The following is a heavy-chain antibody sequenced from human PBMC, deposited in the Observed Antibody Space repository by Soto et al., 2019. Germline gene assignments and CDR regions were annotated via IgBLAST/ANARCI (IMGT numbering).Heavy chain of an antibody. CDR1: GYTFTDYF. Sequence: GASVKVSCKASGYTFTDYFIHWVRQAPGQGLEWIGWINPNSGGTNYAQKFQGRVTMTRDTSISTVYMELSRLRSDDTAVYFCARDSYYDILTGYSRNALDIWGQGTMVTVSS. V-gene: IGHV1-2*02. CDR2: INPNSGGT. J-gene: IGHJ3*02. CDR3: ARDSYYDILTGYSRNALDI. D-gene: IGHD3-9*01.